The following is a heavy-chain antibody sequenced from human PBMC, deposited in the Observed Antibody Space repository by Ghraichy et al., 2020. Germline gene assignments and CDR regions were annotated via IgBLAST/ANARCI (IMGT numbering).Heavy chain of an antibody. J-gene: IGHJ4*02. Sequence: GGSLRLYCAASGFPFNKFWMTWVRQAPGKGLEWVANINDDAKERYYVDSVKGRFTISRDNAKNSLYLQMNSLRVEDTAVYYCARDPTYGALDYWGQGILVTVSS. V-gene: IGHV3-7*03. D-gene: IGHD4-17*01. CDR1: GFPFNKFW. CDR3: ARDPTYGALDY. CDR2: INDDAKER.